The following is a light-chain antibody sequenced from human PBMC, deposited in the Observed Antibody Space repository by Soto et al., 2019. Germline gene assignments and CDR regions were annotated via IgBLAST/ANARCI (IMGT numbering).Light chain of an antibody. Sequence: DIVMTQSPDSLAVSLGERATINCKSSQSVLYSSNNKNYLAWYQQKPGQPPKLLIYWASTRESGVPDRFSGSGSGTDFTLTISSLQAEDVALYYCQQCYTTPRTFGQGTKVEI. CDR2: WAS. J-gene: IGKJ1*01. CDR3: QQCYTTPRT. CDR1: QSVLYSSNNKNY. V-gene: IGKV4-1*01.